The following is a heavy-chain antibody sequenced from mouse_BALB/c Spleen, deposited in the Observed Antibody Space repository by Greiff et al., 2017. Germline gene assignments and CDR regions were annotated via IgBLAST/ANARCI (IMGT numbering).Heavy chain of an antibody. J-gene: IGHJ3*01. Sequence: QVQLQQSGAELVKPGASVKLSCKASGYTFTSYYMYWVKQRPGQGLEWIGEINPSNGGTNFNEKFKSKATLTVDKSSSTAYMQLSSLTSEDSAVYDCTRGLYYGNSGFAYWGQGTLVTVSA. CDR1: GYTFTSYY. CDR2: INPSNGGT. V-gene: IGHV1S81*02. D-gene: IGHD2-1*01. CDR3: TRGLYYGNSGFAY.